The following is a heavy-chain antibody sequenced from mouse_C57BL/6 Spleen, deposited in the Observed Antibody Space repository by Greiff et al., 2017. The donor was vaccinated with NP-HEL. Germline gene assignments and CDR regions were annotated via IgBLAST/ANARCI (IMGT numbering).Heavy chain of an antibody. Sequence: VQLQQSGAELVKPGASVKLSCTASGFNIKDYYMHWVKQRTEQGLEWIGRIDPEDGETKYAPKFPGKATITADTSSNTAYLQLSSLTSEDTAVYYCARNVITAGPDYWGQGTTLTVSS. V-gene: IGHV14-2*01. CDR1: GFNIKDYY. CDR3: ARNVITAGPDY. D-gene: IGHD1-1*01. J-gene: IGHJ2*01. CDR2: IDPEDGET.